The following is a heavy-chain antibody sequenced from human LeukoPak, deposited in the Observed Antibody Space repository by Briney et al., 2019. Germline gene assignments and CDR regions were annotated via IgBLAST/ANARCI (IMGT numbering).Heavy chain of an antibody. D-gene: IGHD2-15*01. Sequence: GGSLRLSCAASGXTFDDYGMSWVRQAPGKGLEWVSGINWNGGITGYADSVKGRFTISRDNAKNSLYLQMNSLRAEDTALYYCARDFVGYCSGGSCYHLAFDIWGPRDNGHRLF. CDR2: INWNGGIT. J-gene: IGHJ3*02. V-gene: IGHV3-20*04. CDR1: GXTFDDYG. CDR3: ARDFVGYCSGGSCYHLAFDI.